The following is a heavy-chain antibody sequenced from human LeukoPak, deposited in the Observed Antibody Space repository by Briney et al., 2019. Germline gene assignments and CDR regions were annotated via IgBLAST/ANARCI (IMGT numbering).Heavy chain of an antibody. J-gene: IGHJ6*03. CDR1: GGTFSSYA. V-gene: IGHV1-69*05. CDR3: ARVIAAAGTGYYYYMDV. CDR2: IIPIFGTA. Sequence: SSVKVSCKASGGTFSSYAISWVRQAPGQGLEWMGGIIPIFGTANYAQKFQGRVTITTDEPTSTAYMELSSLRSEDTAVYYCARVIAAAGTGYYYYMDVWGKGTTVTVSS. D-gene: IGHD6-13*01.